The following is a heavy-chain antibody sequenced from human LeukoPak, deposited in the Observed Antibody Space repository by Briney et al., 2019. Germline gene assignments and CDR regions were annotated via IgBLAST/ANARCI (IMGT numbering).Heavy chain of an antibody. Sequence: SETLSLTCTVSGGSISSYYWSWIRQPPGKGLEWIGYIYYSGSTNYNPSLKSRVTILVDTSKNQFSLKLSSVTAADTAVYYCARVPAYYYGMDVWGQGTTVTVSS. J-gene: IGHJ6*02. V-gene: IGHV4-59*01. CDR3: ARVPAYYYGMDV. CDR1: GGSISSYY. CDR2: IYYSGST.